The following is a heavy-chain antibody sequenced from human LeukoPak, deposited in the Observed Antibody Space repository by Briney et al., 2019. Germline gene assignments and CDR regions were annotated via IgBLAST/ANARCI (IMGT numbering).Heavy chain of an antibody. J-gene: IGHJ6*02. CDR3: ARGYYGSGSYFRGMDV. Sequence: SETLSLTCTVSGGSISSYYWSWIRQPPGQGLEWIGYIYYSGSTNYNPSLKSRVTISVDTSKNQFSLKLSSVTAADTAVYYCARGYYGSGSYFRGMDVWGQGTTVTVSS. CDR2: IYYSGST. D-gene: IGHD3-10*01. V-gene: IGHV4-59*01. CDR1: GGSISSYY.